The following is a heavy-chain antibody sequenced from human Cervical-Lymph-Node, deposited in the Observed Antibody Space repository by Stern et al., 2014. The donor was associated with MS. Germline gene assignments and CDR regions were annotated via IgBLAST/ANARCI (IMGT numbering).Heavy chain of an antibody. D-gene: IGHD5-24*01. V-gene: IGHV3-11*05. CDR3: ARDPQRRDGYNFDY. J-gene: IGHJ4*02. CDR1: GFTFSDYN. Sequence: VQLVESGGGLVKPGGSLTLSCAASGFTFSDYNMNWIRQAPGKGLEWVAYITGSGGYTHYADSVKGRFTISRDNARNSLDLQLNSLRVEDTAVYYCARDPQRRDGYNFDYWGQGALVTVSS. CDR2: ITGSGGYT.